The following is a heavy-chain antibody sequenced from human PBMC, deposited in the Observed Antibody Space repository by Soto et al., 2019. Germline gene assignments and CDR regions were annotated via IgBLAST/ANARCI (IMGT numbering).Heavy chain of an antibody. CDR3: ARDRYCSSTSCRNWFDP. CDR1: GGSISSYY. D-gene: IGHD2-2*01. Sequence: SETLSLTCTVSGGSISSYYWSWIRQPAGRGLEWIGRIYTSGSTNYNPSLKSRVTMSVDTSKNQFSLKLSSVTAADTAVYYCARDRYCSSTSCRNWFDPWGQGTLVTISS. J-gene: IGHJ5*02. CDR2: IYTSGST. V-gene: IGHV4-4*07.